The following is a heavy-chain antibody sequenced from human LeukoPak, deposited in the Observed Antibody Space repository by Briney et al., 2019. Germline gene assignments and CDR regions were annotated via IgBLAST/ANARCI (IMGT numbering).Heavy chain of an antibody. D-gene: IGHD3-10*01. CDR1: GFTLSIYS. CDR3: ARGNSGDDFDI. CDR2: ISSSSSHI. Sequence: PGGSLRLSCAASGFTLSIYSMNWVRQAPGKGLKWVSYISSSSSHIYYADSVKGRFTISRDNAKNSLNLQMNSLRAEDTAVYYCARGNSGDDFDIWGQGTMVTVSS. V-gene: IGHV3-21*01. J-gene: IGHJ3*02.